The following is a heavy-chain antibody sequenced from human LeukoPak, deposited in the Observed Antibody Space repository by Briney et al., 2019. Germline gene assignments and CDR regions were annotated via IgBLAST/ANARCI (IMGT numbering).Heavy chain of an antibody. J-gene: IGHJ4*02. CDR3: ARAGLRLGYYFDY. CDR2: ISGSGGST. D-gene: IGHD3-16*01. Sequence: PGGSLRLSCAASGFTFSSYAMSWVRQAPGKGLEWVSAISGSGGSTYYADSVKGRFTISRDNSKNTLYLQMNSLRAEDTAVYYCARAGLRLGYYFDYWGQGTLVTVSS. CDR1: GFTFSSYA. V-gene: IGHV3-23*01.